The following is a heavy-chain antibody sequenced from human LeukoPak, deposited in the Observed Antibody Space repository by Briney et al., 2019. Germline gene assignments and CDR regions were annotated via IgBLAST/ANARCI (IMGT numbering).Heavy chain of an antibody. J-gene: IGHJ4*02. V-gene: IGHV3-21*01. D-gene: IGHD4-17*01. CDR3: AGSQGTTAYFDY. CDR1: GFTFSSYS. CDR2: ISSSSSYI. Sequence: PGGSLRLSCAASGFTFSSYSMNWVRQAPGKGLEWVSSISSSSSYIYYADSVKGRFTISRDNAKNSLYLQMNSLRAEDTAVYYCAGSQGTTAYFDYWGQGTLVTVSS.